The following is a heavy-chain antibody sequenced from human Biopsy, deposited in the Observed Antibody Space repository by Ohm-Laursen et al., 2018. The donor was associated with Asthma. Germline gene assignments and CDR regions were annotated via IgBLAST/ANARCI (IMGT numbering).Heavy chain of an antibody. CDR2: ISWDGGRT. Sequence: SLRLSCTATGFTLDEYNMHWVRQVPGKGLEWVSLISWDGGRTYYGDSVKGRFTISRDNSKNSLYLQMNSLRTGDTALYYCAKDFWSGYSKEWTGSMDVWGQGTTVTVSS. D-gene: IGHD3-3*01. V-gene: IGHV3-43*01. CDR3: AKDFWSGYSKEWTGSMDV. CDR1: GFTLDEYN. J-gene: IGHJ6*02.